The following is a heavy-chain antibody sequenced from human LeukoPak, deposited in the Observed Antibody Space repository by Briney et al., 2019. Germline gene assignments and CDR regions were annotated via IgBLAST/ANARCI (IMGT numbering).Heavy chain of an antibody. CDR1: GFTFSNAW. D-gene: IGHD6-13*01. CDR3: AREMGEYSSSHYYYYYMDV. Sequence: GGSLRLSCAVSGFTFSNAWITWVRQAPGKGLEWVSYISSSGSTIYYADSVKGRFTISRDNAKNSLYLQMNSLRAEDTAVYYCAREMGEYSSSHYYYYYMDVWGKGTTVTISS. CDR2: ISSSGSTI. J-gene: IGHJ6*03. V-gene: IGHV3-48*04.